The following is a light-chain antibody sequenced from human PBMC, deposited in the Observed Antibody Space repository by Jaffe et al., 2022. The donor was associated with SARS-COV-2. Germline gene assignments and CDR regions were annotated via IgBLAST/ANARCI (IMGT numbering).Light chain of an antibody. J-gene: IGKJ2*01. V-gene: IGKV3-11*01. CDR2: DAS. CDR1: QSVGSH. CDR3: QHRSNWPT. Sequence: EIVLTQSPATLSLSPGDRAILSCRASQSVGSHLAWYQQKPGQAPRFIYDASDRATGIAARFSGSGSGTDFTLIINSLEPEDFAVYYCQHRSNWPTFGQGTTLEIK.